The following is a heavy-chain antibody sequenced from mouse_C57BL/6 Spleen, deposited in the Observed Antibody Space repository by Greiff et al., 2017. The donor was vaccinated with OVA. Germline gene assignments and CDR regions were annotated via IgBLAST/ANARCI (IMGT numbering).Heavy chain of an antibody. CDR1: GFTFSSYG. CDR3: ARLPGSSPYYFDY. V-gene: IGHV5-6*01. Sequence: EVKLVESGGDLVKPGGSLKLSCAASGFTFSSYGMSWVRQTPDKRLEWVATISSGGSYTYYPDSVKGRFTISRDNAKNTLYLQMSSLKSEDTAMYYCARLPGSSPYYFDYWGQGTTLTVSS. D-gene: IGHD1-1*01. CDR2: ISSGGSYT. J-gene: IGHJ2*01.